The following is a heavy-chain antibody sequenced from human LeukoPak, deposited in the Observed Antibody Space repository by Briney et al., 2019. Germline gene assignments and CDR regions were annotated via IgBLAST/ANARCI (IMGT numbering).Heavy chain of an antibody. D-gene: IGHD3-3*01. CDR1: GGSISSSSYY. CDR2: IYYSGST. J-gene: IGHJ4*02. V-gene: IGHV4-39*01. Sequence: SETLSLTXTVSGGSISSSSYYWGWIRQPPGKGLEWIGSIYYSGSTYYYPSLKSRVTISVDTSKNQFSLKLSSVTAADTAVYYCARQGYYDFWSGQHDYWGQGTLVTVSS. CDR3: ARQGYYDFWSGQHDY.